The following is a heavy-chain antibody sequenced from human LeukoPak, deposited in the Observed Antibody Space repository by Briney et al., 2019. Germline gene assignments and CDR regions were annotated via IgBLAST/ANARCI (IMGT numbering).Heavy chain of an antibody. D-gene: IGHD6-13*01. Sequence: SETLSLTCAVYGGSFSGYYWSWIRQPPGKGLEWIGEINHSGSTNYNPSLKSRVTISVDTSKNQFSLKLNSVSAADTAVYYCARVVAAAGNNWFDPWGQGTLVTVSS. J-gene: IGHJ5*02. CDR2: INHSGST. V-gene: IGHV4-34*01. CDR3: ARVVAAAGNNWFDP. CDR1: GGSFSGYY.